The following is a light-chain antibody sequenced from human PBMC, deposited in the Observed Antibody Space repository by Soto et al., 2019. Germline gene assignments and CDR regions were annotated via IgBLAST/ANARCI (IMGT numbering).Light chain of an antibody. Sequence: AIRVALSPSALSASRGNSDPITCRASQGISSYLDWYQQKPGKAPKLLIYEASSLQSGVPSRFSGSGYGTDFTLTISSLQPDDFGTYHCQQYNIYPKTFGQGTKVDIK. CDR2: EAS. CDR3: QQYNIYPKT. J-gene: IGKJ1*01. V-gene: IGKV1-8*01. CDR1: QGISSY.